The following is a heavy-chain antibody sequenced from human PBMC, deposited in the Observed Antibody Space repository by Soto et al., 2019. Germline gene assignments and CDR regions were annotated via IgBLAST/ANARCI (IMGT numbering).Heavy chain of an antibody. CDR3: ARHKRRYCSGGSCYSGVRGMDV. D-gene: IGHD2-15*01. Sequence: GESLKISCKGSGYSFTSYWIGWVRQMPGKXLEWMGIIYPGDSDTRYSPSFQGQVTISADKSISTAYLQWSSLKASDTAMYYCARHKRRYCSGGSCYSGVRGMDVWGQGSTVTVSS. CDR2: IYPGDSDT. CDR1: GYSFTSYW. J-gene: IGHJ6*02. V-gene: IGHV5-51*01.